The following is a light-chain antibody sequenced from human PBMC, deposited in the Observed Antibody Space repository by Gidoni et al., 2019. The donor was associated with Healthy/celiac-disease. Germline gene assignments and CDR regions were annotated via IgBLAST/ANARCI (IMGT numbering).Light chain of an antibody. Sequence: DIQMTPSPSSLSASVGDRVTITCRARQSISSYLNWYQQKPGKAPKLLIYAASSLQSGVPSRFSGSGSGTDFTLTISSLQPEDFATYYCQQSYSTPDTFGQGTKLEIK. J-gene: IGKJ2*01. CDR1: QSISSY. CDR2: AAS. V-gene: IGKV1-39*01. CDR3: QQSYSTPDT.